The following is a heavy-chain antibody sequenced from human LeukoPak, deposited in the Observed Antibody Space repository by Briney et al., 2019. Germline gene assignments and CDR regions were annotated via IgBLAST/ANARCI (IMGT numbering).Heavy chain of an antibody. CDR3: ARARGKYSSSDY. CDR1: GGSISSSSYY. Sequence: PSETLSLTCTVSGGSISSSSYYWGWIRQPPGKGLGWIGSIYYSGSTYYNPSLKSRVTISVDRSKNQFSLKLSSVTAADTAVYYCARARGKYSSSDYWGQGTLVTVSS. J-gene: IGHJ4*02. CDR2: IYYSGST. V-gene: IGHV4-39*07. D-gene: IGHD6-6*01.